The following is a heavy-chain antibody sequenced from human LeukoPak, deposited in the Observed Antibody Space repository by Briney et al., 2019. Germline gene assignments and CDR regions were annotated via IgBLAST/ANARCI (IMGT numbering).Heavy chain of an antibody. CDR2: IDPSGST. D-gene: IGHD2-2*01. J-gene: IGHJ4*02. Sequence: SETLSLTCTVSGGSINDYYWTWIRRPAGKGLEWIGQIDPSGSTKYKPSLESRVTVSVDTSKNQFSLQLTSMTVADTGVYYCARRASSTAWSFDYWGQGTLVTVSS. V-gene: IGHV4-4*07. CDR3: ARRASSTAWSFDY. CDR1: GGSINDYY.